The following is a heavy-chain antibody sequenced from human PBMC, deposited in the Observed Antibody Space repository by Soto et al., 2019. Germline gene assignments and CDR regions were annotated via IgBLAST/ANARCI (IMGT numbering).Heavy chain of an antibody. D-gene: IGHD5-12*01. CDR3: ARDSLALFDS. Sequence: SETLSLTCTVSDGSVSSGNYYWTWIRQPPGKGLEWIGYIHSSGSTLYNPSLKSRVFISVDTSMNQFSLKLTSVAAADTALYFCARDSLALFDSWGQGTLVTVSS. J-gene: IGHJ4*02. CDR1: DGSVSSGNYY. V-gene: IGHV4-61*01. CDR2: IHSSGST.